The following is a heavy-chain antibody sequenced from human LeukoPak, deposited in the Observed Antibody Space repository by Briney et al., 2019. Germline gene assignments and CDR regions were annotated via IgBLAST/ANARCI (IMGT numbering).Heavy chain of an antibody. CDR3: VREGNDLLSKDFDY. D-gene: IGHD2/OR15-2a*01. CDR1: GFTFNDYY. Sequence: ASVNVSCKSSGFTFNDYYIHWARQAPGQGLEWMGYIGPHSRATSSPQELQGRITMTRDASMTTAYMELTRLTSDDTALYYCVREGNDLLSKDFDYWGQGTLVTVSS. J-gene: IGHJ4*02. V-gene: IGHV1-2*02. CDR2: IGPHSRAT.